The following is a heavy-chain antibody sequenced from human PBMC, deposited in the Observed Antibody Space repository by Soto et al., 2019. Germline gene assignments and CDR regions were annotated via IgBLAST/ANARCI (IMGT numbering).Heavy chain of an antibody. D-gene: IGHD3-22*01. CDR2: IYYSGSA. V-gene: IGHV4-61*01. J-gene: IGHJ5*02. CDR3: ARAEYYYDSSGYSPMDNWFDP. CDR1: GGSVSSGSYY. Sequence: PSETLSLTCTVSGGSVSSGSYYWSWIRQPPGKGLEWIGYIYYSGSANYNPSLKSRVTISVDTSKNQFSLKLSSVTAADTAVYYCARAEYYYDSSGYSPMDNWFDPWGQGTLVTVSS.